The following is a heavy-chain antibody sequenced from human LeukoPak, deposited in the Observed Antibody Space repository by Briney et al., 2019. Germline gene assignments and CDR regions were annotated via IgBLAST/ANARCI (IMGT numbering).Heavy chain of an antibody. CDR3: ARDPFYSNYNPLGY. Sequence: KPSETLSLXCTVSGDSISNYYWSWIRQPAGKGLESIGRIYTSGGTNYNPSLKSRVTMSVDTSKNQFSLKLTSVTAADTAVYHCARDPFYSNYNPLGYWGQGTLVTVSS. V-gene: IGHV4-4*07. CDR1: GDSISNYY. D-gene: IGHD4-11*01. J-gene: IGHJ4*02. CDR2: IYTSGGT.